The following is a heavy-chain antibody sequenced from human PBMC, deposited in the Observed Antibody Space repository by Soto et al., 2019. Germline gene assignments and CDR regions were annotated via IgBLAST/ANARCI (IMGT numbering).Heavy chain of an antibody. CDR2: INPSGGTT. J-gene: IGHJ4*02. CDR3: ARARDSSGYYFRGFDY. V-gene: IGHV1-46*01. D-gene: IGHD3-22*01. CDR1: GYTFTGYY. Sequence: ASVKVSCKASGYTFTGYYMHWVRQAPGQGLDWMGVINPSGGTTNYAQKFQGRVTMTRDTSTSTVYMELSSLRSEDTAVYYCARARDSSGYYFRGFDYWGQGTQVTVSS.